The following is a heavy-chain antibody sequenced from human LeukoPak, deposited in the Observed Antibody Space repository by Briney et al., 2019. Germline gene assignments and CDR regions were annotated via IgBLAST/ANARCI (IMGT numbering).Heavy chain of an antibody. V-gene: IGHV4-31*03. J-gene: IGHJ5*02. CDR1: GGFISSGGYY. CDR2: IYYSGST. D-gene: IGHD2-2*01. CDR3: ARGRTISTAEGFDP. Sequence: SQTLSLTCTVSGGFISSGGYYWSWIRQHPGKGLEWIGYIYYSGSTYYNPSLKSRVTISVDTSKNQFSLRLSSVTAADTAVYYCARGRTISTAEGFDPWGQGTLVTVSS.